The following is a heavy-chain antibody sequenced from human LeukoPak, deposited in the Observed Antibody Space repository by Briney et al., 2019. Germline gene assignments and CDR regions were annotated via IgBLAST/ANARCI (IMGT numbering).Heavy chain of an antibody. D-gene: IGHD1-26*01. V-gene: IGHV3-74*01. Sequence: GGSLRLSCTASGFPFSSYAIYWVRQAPGKGLVWVARVHGDGYSISYAGSVRGRFTISRDNAKDTLYLHMNSLGPEDTAVYYCATAQVGAPTDFWGQGTRVTVSS. J-gene: IGHJ4*02. CDR1: GFPFSSYA. CDR3: ATAQVGAPTDF. CDR2: VHGDGYSI.